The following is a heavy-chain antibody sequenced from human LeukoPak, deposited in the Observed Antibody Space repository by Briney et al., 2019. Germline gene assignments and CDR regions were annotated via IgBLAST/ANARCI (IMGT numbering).Heavy chain of an antibody. D-gene: IGHD3-10*01. CDR3: ARLLDYYGFYWLNP. J-gene: IGHJ5*02. V-gene: IGHV1-18*01. CDR1: ANVLTKSG. Sequence: ASVKVSCKASANVLTKSGITWVRQGPGQGLDWMGWISAYNGNTKYAQNFQDRVTMTTDTSTSTAYMELRSLRSDDTAVYYCARLLDYYGFYWLNPWGQGTLVTVSA. CDR2: ISAYNGNT.